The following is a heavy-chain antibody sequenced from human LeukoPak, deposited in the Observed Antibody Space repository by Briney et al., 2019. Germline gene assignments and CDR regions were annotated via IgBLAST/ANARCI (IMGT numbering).Heavy chain of an antibody. CDR2: IYYSGST. Sequence: SETLSLTCTVSGGSISSGGYYWSWIRQHPGKGLEWIGYIYYSGSTYYNPSLKSRVTISVDTSKNQFSLKLSSVTAADTAVYYCAVTDYSYVDYWGQGTLVTVSS. D-gene: IGHD2-15*01. J-gene: IGHJ4*02. CDR1: GGSISSGGYY. V-gene: IGHV4-31*03. CDR3: AVTDYSYVDY.